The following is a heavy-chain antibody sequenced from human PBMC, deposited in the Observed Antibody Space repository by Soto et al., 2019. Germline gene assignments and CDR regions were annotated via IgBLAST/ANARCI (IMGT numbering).Heavy chain of an antibody. V-gene: IGHV3-23*01. J-gene: IGHJ4*02. D-gene: IGHD6-6*01. CDR2: ISASGGST. CDR3: AKDRSESSS. CDR1: GFSFSTYG. Sequence: PGGSLRLSCAASGFSFSTYGMSWVRQAPGKGLEWVSTISASGGSTYYADSVKGRFTISRDISQNTLYLQMNSLRAEDTALYYCAKDRSESSSWGQGTLVTVSS.